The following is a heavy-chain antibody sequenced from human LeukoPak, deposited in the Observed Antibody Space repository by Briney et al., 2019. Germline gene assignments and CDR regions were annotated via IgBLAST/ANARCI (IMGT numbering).Heavy chain of an antibody. CDR2: INSDGRTT. CDR3: AIGYCSTTTCDGVGY. Sequence: GESLKISCKGSGFTFSSHWMHWVRQAPGMGLVWVSRINSDGRTTDYADSVEGRFTISRDNAKNTLYLQMNSLRVEDTAMYYCAIGYCSTTTCDGVGYWGQGTQVTVSS. V-gene: IGHV3-74*01. D-gene: IGHD2-2*01. J-gene: IGHJ4*02. CDR1: GFTFSSHW.